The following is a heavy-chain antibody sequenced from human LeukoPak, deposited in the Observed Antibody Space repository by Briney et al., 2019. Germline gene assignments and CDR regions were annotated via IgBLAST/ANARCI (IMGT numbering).Heavy chain of an antibody. Sequence: PSETLSLTCTVSGGSISSGDYYWSWIRQPPGKGLEWIGYIYYSGSTYYNPSLKSRVTISVDTSKNQFSLKLSSVTAADTAVYYCAREPLGDFWSGERGFAFDIWGQGTMVTVSS. CDR2: IYYSGST. V-gene: IGHV4-30-4*08. CDR1: GGSISSGDYY. J-gene: IGHJ3*02. D-gene: IGHD3-3*01. CDR3: AREPLGDFWSGERGFAFDI.